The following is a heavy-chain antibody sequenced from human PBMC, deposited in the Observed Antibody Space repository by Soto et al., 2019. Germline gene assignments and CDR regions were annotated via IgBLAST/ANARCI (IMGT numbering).Heavy chain of an antibody. CDR2: IGTAGDT. CDR3: ARGLYSSGWYWFDY. V-gene: IGHV3-13*01. D-gene: IGHD6-19*01. CDR1: GFTFSSYD. Sequence: EVQLVESWGGLVQPGGSLRLSCAASGFTFSSYDMHWVRQPTGKGLEWVSSIGTAGDTYYPGSVKGRFTISRENAKNSLYLQMNSLRAGDTAVYYCARGLYSSGWYWFDYWGQGTLVTVSS. J-gene: IGHJ4*02.